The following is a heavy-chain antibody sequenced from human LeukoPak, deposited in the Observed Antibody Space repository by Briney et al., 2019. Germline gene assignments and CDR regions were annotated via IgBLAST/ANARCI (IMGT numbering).Heavy chain of an antibody. Sequence: GGSLRLSCAASGFTFSVYGLHWVRQAPGKGLEWVAVISYDGSHKYYVDSVKGRFTISRDNSKKTLYLQMNSLRTKDAAVYYCARDSVYYYDSSGYYEYIDYWGQGTLVTVSS. CDR1: GFTFSVYG. CDR3: ARDSVYYYDSSGYYEYIDY. D-gene: IGHD3-22*01. J-gene: IGHJ4*02. V-gene: IGHV3-30*03. CDR2: ISYDGSHK.